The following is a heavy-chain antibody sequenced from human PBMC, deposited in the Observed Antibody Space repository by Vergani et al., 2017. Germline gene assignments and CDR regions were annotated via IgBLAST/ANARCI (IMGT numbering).Heavy chain of an antibody. D-gene: IGHD2-2*01. CDR2: IIPIFGTA. V-gene: IGHV1-69*01. CDR3: AREEYCSSTSCQQWGRYWYFDL. J-gene: IGHJ2*01. Sequence: QVQLVQSGAEVKKPGSSVKVSCKASGGTFSSYAISWVRQAPGQGLEWMGGIIPIFGTANHAQKFQGRVTITADESTSTAYMELSSLRSEDTAVYYCAREEYCSSTSCQQWGRYWYFDLWGRGTLVTVSS. CDR1: GGTFSSYA.